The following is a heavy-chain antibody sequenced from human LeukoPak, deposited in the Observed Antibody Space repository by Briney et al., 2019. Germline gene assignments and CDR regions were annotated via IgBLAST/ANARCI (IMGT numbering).Heavy chain of an antibody. J-gene: IGHJ4*02. Sequence: KSSQTLSLTCTVSGGSISSGSYYWSWIRQPAGKGLEWIGRIYTSGSTNYNPSLKSRATISVDTSKNQFSLKLSSVTAADTAVYYCAAGYYYGSGSYSFDYWGQGTLVTVSS. CDR3: AAGYYYGSGSYSFDY. CDR1: GGSISSGSYY. D-gene: IGHD3-10*01. V-gene: IGHV4-61*02. CDR2: IYTSGST.